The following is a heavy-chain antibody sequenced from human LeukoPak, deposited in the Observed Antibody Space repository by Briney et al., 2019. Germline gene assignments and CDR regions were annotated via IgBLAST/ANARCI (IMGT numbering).Heavy chain of an antibody. CDR2: INPNSGGT. CDR3: AKDVYYDSLTGSYRANYFDL. Sequence: ASVKVSCKASGYTFTGYYMHWVRQAPGQGLEWMGWINPNSGGTNYAQKFQGRVTMTRDTSISTAYMELSRLRSDDTAVYYCAKDVYYDSLTGSYRANYFDLWGQGTLVIVSS. V-gene: IGHV1-2*02. CDR1: GYTFTGYY. D-gene: IGHD3-9*01. J-gene: IGHJ4*02.